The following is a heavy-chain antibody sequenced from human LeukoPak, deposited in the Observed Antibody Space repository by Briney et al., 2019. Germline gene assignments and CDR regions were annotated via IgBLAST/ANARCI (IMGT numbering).Heavy chain of an antibody. Sequence: ASVKVSCKASGGTFSSYAISWVRQAPGQGLEWMGGIIPIFGTANYAQKFQGRVTITADESTSTAYMELSSLRSEDTAVYYCARRSIAARPGGPNWFDPWGQGTLVTVSS. V-gene: IGHV1-69*13. CDR1: GGTFSSYA. D-gene: IGHD6-6*01. CDR3: ARRSIAARPGGPNWFDP. CDR2: IIPIFGTA. J-gene: IGHJ5*02.